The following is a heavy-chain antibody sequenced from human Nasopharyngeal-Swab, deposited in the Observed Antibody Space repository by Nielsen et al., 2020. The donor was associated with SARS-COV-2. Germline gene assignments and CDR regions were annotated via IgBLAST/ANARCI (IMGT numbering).Heavy chain of an antibody. D-gene: IGHD6-13*01. CDR2: IYPGDSDT. CDR1: GSSFTSNW. J-gene: IGHJ4*02. Sequence: GQSLKISCKGSGSSFTSNWIGWVRQMPGKGLEWIGIIYPGDSDTRYSQPFQGQVTISADKSISTAYLHWSSLKASDTAMYYCARHEGYTSSWDWGQGTLVTVSS. V-gene: IGHV5-51*01. CDR3: ARHEGYTSSWD.